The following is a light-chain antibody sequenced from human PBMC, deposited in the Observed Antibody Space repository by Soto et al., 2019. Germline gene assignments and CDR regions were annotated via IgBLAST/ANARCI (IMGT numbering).Light chain of an antibody. CDR3: SSYAGSSNFVF. V-gene: IGLV2-8*01. CDR2: EVS. Sequence: QSALTQPPSASGSPGQSVTISCSGTSSDVGGYDYVSWYQQHPGKAPKLMIYEVSKRPSGVPDRFFGSKSGNTASLTVAGLQAEDESDYYCSSYAGSSNFVFFGGGTKRSVL. CDR1: SSDVGGYDY. J-gene: IGLJ2*01.